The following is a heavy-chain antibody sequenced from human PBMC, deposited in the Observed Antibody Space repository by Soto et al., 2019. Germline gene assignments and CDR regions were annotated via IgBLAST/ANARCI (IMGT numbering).Heavy chain of an antibody. J-gene: IGHJ4*02. D-gene: IGHD3-10*01. CDR1: GFTFDDYA. CDR3: AKEAIPYYYGSGSYPDY. Sequence: GGSLRLSCAASGFTFDDYAMHWVRQAPGKGLEWVSGISWNSGSIGYADSVKGRFTISRDNAKNSLYLQMNSLRAEDTALYYCAKEAIPYYYGSGSYPDYWGQGTLVTVSS. V-gene: IGHV3-9*01. CDR2: ISWNSGSI.